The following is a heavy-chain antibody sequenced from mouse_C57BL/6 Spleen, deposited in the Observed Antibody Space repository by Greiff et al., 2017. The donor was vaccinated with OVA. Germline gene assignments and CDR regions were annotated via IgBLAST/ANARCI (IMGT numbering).Heavy chain of an antibody. V-gene: IGHV1-58*01. D-gene: IGHD1-1*01. CDR1: GYTFTSYG. CDR2: IYIGNGYT. Sequence: VQLQQSGAELVRPGSSVKMSCTTSGYTFTSYGINWVKQRPGQGLEWIGYIYIGNGYTEYNEKFKGKATLTSDTSSSTAYMQLSSLTSEDSAIYFCARSGPYYGSSHWYFDGWGTGTTVTVSS. J-gene: IGHJ1*03. CDR3: ARSGPYYGSSHWYFDG.